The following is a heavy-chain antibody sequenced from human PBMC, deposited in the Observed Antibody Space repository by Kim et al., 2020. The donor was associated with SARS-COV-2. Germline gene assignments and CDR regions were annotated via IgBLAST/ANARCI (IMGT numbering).Heavy chain of an antibody. CDR2: ISGSDGNT. D-gene: IGHD6-13*01. CDR1: GFTFSSFA. Sequence: GGSLRLSCAASGFTFSSFAMSWVRQAPGRGLERVSAISGSDGNTYYADSVKGRFTISRDNSKNTLYLQMNSLRAEDTAVYYCGKDDVELQLVRSFEYWGQGTLVTVS. J-gene: IGHJ4*02. CDR3: GKDDVELQLVRSFEY. V-gene: IGHV3-23*01.